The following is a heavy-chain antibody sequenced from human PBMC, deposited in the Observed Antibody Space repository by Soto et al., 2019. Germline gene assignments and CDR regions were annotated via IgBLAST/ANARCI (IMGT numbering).Heavy chain of an antibody. J-gene: IGHJ4*02. D-gene: IGHD3-10*01. CDR1: GGSISGDY. CDR2: IYYSGRT. V-gene: IGHV4-39*01. Sequence: QLQLQESGPGLVKPSETLSLTCTVSGGSISGDYWGWIRQPPGKGLEWIATIYYSGRTFYNPSLESRVTIYVDTSRDQFSLKLTSVTAADTAVYYCARLPRTTTSGSGTDFWGQGTLVTVSS. CDR3: ARLPRTTTSGSGTDF.